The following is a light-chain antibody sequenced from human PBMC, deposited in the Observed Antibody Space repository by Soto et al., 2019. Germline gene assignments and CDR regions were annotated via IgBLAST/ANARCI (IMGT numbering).Light chain of an antibody. Sequence: DIQMTQSPSTLSASVGDRVTITCRASQSIGRWLAWYQQKPGKAPKVLIYDASTLKSGVPSRFSGSGSGTDFTLTISSLQPDDFATYYCQQSFTTPWMFGQGTKVDIK. CDR3: QQSFTTPWM. CDR2: DAS. J-gene: IGKJ1*01. CDR1: QSIGRW. V-gene: IGKV1-5*01.